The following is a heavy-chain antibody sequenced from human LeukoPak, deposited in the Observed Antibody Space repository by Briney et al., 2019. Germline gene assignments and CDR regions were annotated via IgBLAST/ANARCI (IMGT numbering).Heavy chain of an antibody. CDR1: GFTFSSYA. D-gene: IGHD5-12*01. CDR3: ANHFLTSRRPINY. J-gene: IGHJ4*02. V-gene: IGHV3-30-3*01. Sequence: GRSLRLSCAASGFTFSSYAMHWVRQAPGKGLEWVAVISYDGSNKYYADSVKGRFTISRDNSKNTLYLQMNSLRAEDTAVYYCANHFLTSRRPINYWGQGTLVTVSS. CDR2: ISYDGSNK.